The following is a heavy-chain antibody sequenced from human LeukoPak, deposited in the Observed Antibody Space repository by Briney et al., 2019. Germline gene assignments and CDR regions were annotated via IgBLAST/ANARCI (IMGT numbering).Heavy chain of an antibody. CDR1: GYTFTSNY. J-gene: IGHJ4*02. Sequence: ASVKVSCKASGYTFTSNYIHWVRQAPGQGLEWMGMIYARDGSTSYAQKFQGRVTVTRDTSTSTVHMELSGLRSEDTAVYYCARDQEGFDYWGQGTLVTVSS. CDR2: IYARDGST. CDR3: ARDQEGFDY. V-gene: IGHV1-46*01.